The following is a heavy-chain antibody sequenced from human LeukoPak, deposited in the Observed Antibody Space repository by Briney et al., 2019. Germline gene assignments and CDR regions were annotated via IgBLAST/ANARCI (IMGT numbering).Heavy chain of an antibody. D-gene: IGHD3-16*01. Sequence: GGSLRLSCAASGFTFSSYSMNWIRQAPGKGLEWVSYISCSGNIIKYADSVKGRFTISRDNAQNSVSLQMNNLRADDTAVYYCARDETRQVRDGIDYEPDAFDIWGQGRMVTVSS. CDR1: GFTFSSYS. CDR2: ISCSGNII. CDR3: ARDETRQVRDGIDYEPDAFDI. J-gene: IGHJ3*02. V-gene: IGHV3-48*04.